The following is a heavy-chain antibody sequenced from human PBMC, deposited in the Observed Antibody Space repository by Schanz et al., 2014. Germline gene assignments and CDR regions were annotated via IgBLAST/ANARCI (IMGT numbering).Heavy chain of an antibody. V-gene: IGHV1-8*01. CDR2: MNPDSGNT. J-gene: IGHJ4*02. Sequence: VQLVQSGAEVKRPGASVRVSCKASGYTFTSYDFNWVRQAPGQGVEWMGWMNPDSGNTGYAQKFQGRVTMTRNTSISTAYMELSSLRSEDTAVYYCASSGAGYSSGWEFDYWGQGTLVTVSS. CDR1: GYTFTSYD. CDR3: ASSGAGYSSGWEFDY. D-gene: IGHD6-25*01.